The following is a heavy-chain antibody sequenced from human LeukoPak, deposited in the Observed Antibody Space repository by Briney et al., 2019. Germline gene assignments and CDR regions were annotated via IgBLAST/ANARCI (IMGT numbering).Heavy chain of an antibody. CDR1: GSTFSSYG. V-gene: IGHV1-18*01. J-gene: IGHJ6*02. CDR3: AREWVPPTNYYYGMDV. Sequence: EASVKVSCKASGSTFSSYGISWVRQAPGQGLEWMGWISAYNGNTNYAQKLQGRVTMTTDTSTSTAYMELRSLRSDDTAVYYCAREWVPPTNYYYGMDVWGQGTTVTVSS. CDR2: ISAYNGNT.